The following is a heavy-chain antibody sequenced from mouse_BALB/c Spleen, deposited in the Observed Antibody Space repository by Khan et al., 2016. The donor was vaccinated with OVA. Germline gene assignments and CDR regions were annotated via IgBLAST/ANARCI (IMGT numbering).Heavy chain of an antibody. D-gene: IGHD2-10*01. J-gene: IGHJ4*01. CDR2: ILSAGTT. V-gene: IGHV2-6-1*01. CDR1: GFSLTTYG. CDR3: ARLPYYHDNIKDY. Sequence: QVQLKESGPGLAAPSQSLSITCTISGFSLTTYGVHWVRQPPGKGLEWLVVILSAGTTNYNSALKSRLTITKDNSQSQDLLKMNSLQTDDTAIYFCARLPYYHDNIKDYWGQGTSVTVAS.